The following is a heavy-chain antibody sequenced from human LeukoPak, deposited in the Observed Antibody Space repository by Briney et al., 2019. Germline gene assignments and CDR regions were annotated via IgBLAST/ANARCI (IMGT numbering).Heavy chain of an antibody. J-gene: IGHJ5*02. Sequence: SETLSLTCTVSGGSISSSSYYWGWIRQPPGKGLEWIGSIYYSGSTYYNPSLKSRVTISVDTSKNQFSLKLSSVTAADTAVYYCARDMSGSADNWFDPWGQGTLVTVSS. V-gene: IGHV4-39*07. CDR3: ARDMSGSADNWFDP. CDR1: GGSISSSSYY. CDR2: IYYSGST. D-gene: IGHD1-26*01.